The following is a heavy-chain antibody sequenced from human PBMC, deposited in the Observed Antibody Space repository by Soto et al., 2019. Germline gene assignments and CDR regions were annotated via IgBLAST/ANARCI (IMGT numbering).Heavy chain of an antibody. D-gene: IGHD4-4*01. CDR1: GFAFSSYS. J-gene: IGHJ6*02. CDR3: ATKTTVTTKYGMDV. V-gene: IGHV3-48*02. CDR2: ISSSSSTI. Sequence: GGSLRLSCAASGFAFSSYSMNWVRQAPGKGLEWVSYISSSSSTIYYADSVKGRFTISRDNAKNSLYLQMNSLRDEDTAVYYCATKTTVTTKYGMDVWGQGTTVTVSS.